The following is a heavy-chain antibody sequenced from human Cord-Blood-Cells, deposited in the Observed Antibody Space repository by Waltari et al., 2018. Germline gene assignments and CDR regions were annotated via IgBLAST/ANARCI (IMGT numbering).Heavy chain of an antibody. D-gene: IGHD6-13*01. CDR2: ISYDGSNK. V-gene: IGHV3-30*18. CDR1: GSTFSSHG. J-gene: IGHJ4*02. CDR3: AKDRGLGAAARFDY. Sequence: QVQLVESGVGVVQPGRSLRLSCAASGSTFSSHGMPWVRQAPGKGLEWVAVISYDGSNKYYADSVKGRFTISRDNSKNTLYLQMNSLRAEDTAVYYCAKDRGLGAAARFDYWGQGTLVTVSS.